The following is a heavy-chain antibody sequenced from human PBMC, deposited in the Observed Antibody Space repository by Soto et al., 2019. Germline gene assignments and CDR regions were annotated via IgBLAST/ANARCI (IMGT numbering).Heavy chain of an antibody. CDR3: AKDRYDSSGYYPSEYNWFDH. J-gene: IGHJ5*02. CDR2: IIGSGGST. Sequence: XGSLKLSCSAAGFTFSSYAMSWVRQAPGKGLDWVSAIIGSGGSTYYADSVKGRFTISRDNSKNTLYLQMNSLRAEDTAVYYCAKDRYDSSGYYPSEYNWFDHWGQGTLVTVSS. CDR1: GFTFSSYA. D-gene: IGHD3-22*01. V-gene: IGHV3-23*01.